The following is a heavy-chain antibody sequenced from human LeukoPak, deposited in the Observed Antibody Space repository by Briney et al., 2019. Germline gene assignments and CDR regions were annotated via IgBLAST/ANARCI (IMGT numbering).Heavy chain of an antibody. CDR2: ISWNSGSI. J-gene: IGHJ6*02. V-gene: IGHV3-9*01. CDR1: GFTFDDYA. CDR3: AKTPETRYYYYGMDA. Sequence: GGSLRLSCAASGFTFDDYAMHWVRQAPGKGLEWVSGISWNSGSIGYADSVKGRFTISRDNAKNSLYLQMNSLRAEDTALYYCAKTPETRYYYYGMDAWGQGTTVTVSS.